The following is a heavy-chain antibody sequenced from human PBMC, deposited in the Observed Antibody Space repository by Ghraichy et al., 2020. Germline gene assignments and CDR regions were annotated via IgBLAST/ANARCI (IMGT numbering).Heavy chain of an antibody. CDR1: GGSVSSGSYY. CDR3: ARSSITMVRGVILGPNWYFDL. V-gene: IGHV4-61*01. Sequence: SETLSLTCTVSGGSVSSGSYYWSWIRQPPGKGLEWIGYIYYSGSTNYNPSLKSRVTISVDTSKNQFSLKLSSVTAADTAVYYCARSSITMVRGVILGPNWYFDLWGRVTLVTVSS. CDR2: IYYSGST. J-gene: IGHJ2*01. D-gene: IGHD3-10*01.